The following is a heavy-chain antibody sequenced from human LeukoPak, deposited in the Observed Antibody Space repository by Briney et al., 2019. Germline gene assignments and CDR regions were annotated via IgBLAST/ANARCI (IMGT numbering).Heavy chain of an antibody. CDR3: ARYCSSTSCYGDWFDP. CDR1: GGTFSSYA. J-gene: IGHJ5*02. V-gene: IGHV1-69*13. CDR2: IIPIFGTA. Sequence: ASVKVSCKASGGTFSSYAISWVRQAPGQGLEWMGGIIPIFGTANYAQKFQGRVRITADESTSTAYMELSSLRSEDTAVYYCARYCSSTSCYGDWFDPWGQGTLVTVSS. D-gene: IGHD2-2*01.